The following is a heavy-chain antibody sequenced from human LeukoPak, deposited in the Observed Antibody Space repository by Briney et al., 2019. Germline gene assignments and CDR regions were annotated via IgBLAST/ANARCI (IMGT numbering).Heavy chain of an antibody. Sequence: PGGSLRLSCAASGFTFDDYGMSWVRQAPGKGLEWVSYISSSSSAIFYADSVKGRFTISRDNAKNSLYLRMNSLRAEDTAVYYCARSKYYGSGFGYWGQGTLVTVSS. CDR1: GFTFDDYG. CDR3: ARSKYYGSGFGY. V-gene: IGHV3-48*04. D-gene: IGHD3-10*01. J-gene: IGHJ4*02. CDR2: ISSSSSAI.